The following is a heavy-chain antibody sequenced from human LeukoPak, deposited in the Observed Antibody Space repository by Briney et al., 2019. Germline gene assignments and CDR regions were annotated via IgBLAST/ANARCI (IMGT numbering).Heavy chain of an antibody. D-gene: IGHD3-22*01. V-gene: IGHV4-34*01. CDR3: ARVRLYDPVDY. Sequence: PSETLSLTCAVYGGSFSGYYWSWIRQPPGKGLEWIGSIYHSESTYYNPSLKSRVTISVDTSKHQFSLKLSSVTAADTAVYYCARVRLYDPVDYWGQGTLVTVSS. CDR1: GGSFSGYY. CDR2: IYHSEST. J-gene: IGHJ4*02.